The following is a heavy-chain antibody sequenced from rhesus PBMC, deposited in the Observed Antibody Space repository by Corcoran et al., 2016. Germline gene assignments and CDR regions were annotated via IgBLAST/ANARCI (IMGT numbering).Heavy chain of an antibody. D-gene: IGHD6-13*01. CDR3: ATDGIAAVLDV. CDR2: VDPEEGKT. Sequence: VQLVQSGAEVKKPGASVKISCKASGYTFTDYYLHWVRQAHGKGLEWWGRVDPEEGKTTYAQNFTDRVTITRNTSTDTAYMELSSLRSEDTAVYYCATDGIAAVLDVWGRGVLVTVSS. CDR1: GYTFTDYY. J-gene: IGHJ5-2*02. V-gene: IGHV1-111*01.